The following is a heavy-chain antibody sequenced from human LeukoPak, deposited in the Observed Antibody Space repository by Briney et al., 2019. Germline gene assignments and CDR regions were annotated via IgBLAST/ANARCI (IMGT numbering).Heavy chain of an antibody. Sequence: PGRSLRLSCAAAGFTFSNYGMHWVRQAPGEGLEWVALISNDGNDKYYADSVKGRFTISRDNSKNTLYLQMNSLRAEDTAVYYCAKTVSGSHSYEGGDYWGQGTLVTVSS. D-gene: IGHD3-16*02. CDR1: GFTFSNYG. CDR2: ISNDGNDK. V-gene: IGHV3-30*18. CDR3: AKTVSGSHSYEGGDY. J-gene: IGHJ4*02.